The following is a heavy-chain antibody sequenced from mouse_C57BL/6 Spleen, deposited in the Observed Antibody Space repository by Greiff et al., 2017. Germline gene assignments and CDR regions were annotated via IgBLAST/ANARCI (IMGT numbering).Heavy chain of an antibody. CDR1: GFTFTDYY. CDR2: IRNKANGYTT. D-gene: IGHD2-4*01. Sequence: DVQLQESGGGLVQPGGSLSLSCAASGFTFTDYYMSWVRQPPGKALEWLGFIRNKANGYTTEYSASVKGRFTISRDNSQSILYLQMNALRAEDSATYYCASYDYVYYAMDYWGQGTSVTVSS. J-gene: IGHJ4*01. V-gene: IGHV7-3*01. CDR3: ASYDYVYYAMDY.